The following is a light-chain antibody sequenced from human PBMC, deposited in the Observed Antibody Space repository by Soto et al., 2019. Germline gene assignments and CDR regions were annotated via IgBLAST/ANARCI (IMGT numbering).Light chain of an antibody. CDR3: QQYGSSSPWT. J-gene: IGKJ1*01. V-gene: IGKV1-5*03. CDR2: KAS. Sequence: DIQMTQSPSTLSASVGDRVTITCRASQSISSWLAWYQQKPGRAPKLLIYKASSLETGVPSRFSGSGSGTEFTRIISSLQPDDLASYYCQQYGSSSPWTFGQGTNVEIK. CDR1: QSISSW.